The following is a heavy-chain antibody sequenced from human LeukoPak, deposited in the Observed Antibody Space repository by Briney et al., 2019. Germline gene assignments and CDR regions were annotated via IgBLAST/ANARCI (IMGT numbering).Heavy chain of an antibody. CDR3: ARGVTLIVVVIHDWYFDL. J-gene: IGHJ2*01. CDR1: GGSISSSSYY. D-gene: IGHD3-22*01. Sequence: PSKTLSLTCTVSGGSISSSSYYWGWIRQPPGKGLEWIGSIYYSGSTSYNPSLKSRVTISVDTSKNQFSLKLSSVTAADTAVYYCARGVTLIVVVIHDWYFDLWGRGTVFTVSS. V-gene: IGHV4-39*01. CDR2: IYYSGST.